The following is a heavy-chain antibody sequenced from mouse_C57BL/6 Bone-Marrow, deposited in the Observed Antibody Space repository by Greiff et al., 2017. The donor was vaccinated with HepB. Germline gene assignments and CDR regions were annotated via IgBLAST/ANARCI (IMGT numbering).Heavy chain of an antibody. J-gene: IGHJ4*01. CDR3: AREFPYYNGSSDDYAMDY. CDR2: IDPSDSYT. V-gene: IGHV1-69*01. CDR1: GYTFTSYW. Sequence: VQLQQPGAELVMPGASVKLSCKASGYTFTSYWMHWVKQRPGQGLEWIGEIDPSDSYTNYNQKFKGKSTLTVDKSSSTAYMQLSSLTSEDSAVYYCAREFPYYNGSSDDYAMDYWGQGTSVTVSA. D-gene: IGHD1-1*01.